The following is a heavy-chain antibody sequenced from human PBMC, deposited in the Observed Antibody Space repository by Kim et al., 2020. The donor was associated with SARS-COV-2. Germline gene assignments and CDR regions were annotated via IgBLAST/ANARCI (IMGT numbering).Heavy chain of an antibody. V-gene: IGHV3-66*01. Sequence: GGSLRLSCAASGGTVSSNYMNWVRQAPGKGLEWVSIIYSGGSTSYADSVKGRFTISRDTSKNTLYLQMNSLRAEDTAVYYCARTICSGGTCYKGWFDPWGQGTLVTVSS. J-gene: IGHJ5*02. CDR3: ARTICSGGTCYKGWFDP. D-gene: IGHD2-15*01. CDR1: GGTVSSNY. CDR2: IYSGGST.